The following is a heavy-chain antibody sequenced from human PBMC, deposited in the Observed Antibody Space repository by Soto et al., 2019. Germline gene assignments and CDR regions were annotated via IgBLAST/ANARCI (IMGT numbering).Heavy chain of an antibody. CDR2: ISCDGSNK. Sequence: PGGSLRLSCAASGFTFSSYGMHWVRQAPGKGLEWVAVISCDGSNKYYADSVKGRFTISRDNSKNTLYLQMNSLRAEDTAVYYCAKAHRMTTVTYYYYYGMDVWGQGTTVTVSS. CDR1: GFTFSSYG. V-gene: IGHV3-30*18. J-gene: IGHJ6*02. D-gene: IGHD4-17*01. CDR3: AKAHRMTTVTYYYYYGMDV.